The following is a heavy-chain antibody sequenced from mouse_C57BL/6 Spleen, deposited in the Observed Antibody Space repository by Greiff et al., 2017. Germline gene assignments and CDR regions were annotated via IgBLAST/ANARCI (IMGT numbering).Heavy chain of an antibody. D-gene: IGHD2-3*01. V-gene: IGHV1-66*01. Sequence: QVQLQQSGPELVKPGASVKISSKASGYSFTSYYIHWVKQRPGQGLEWIGWIYPGSGNTKYNEKFKGKATLTADTSSSTAYMQLSSLTSEDSAVYYCARDGYKGYFDVWGTGTTVTVSS. CDR1: GYSFTSYY. J-gene: IGHJ1*03. CDR3: ARDGYKGYFDV. CDR2: IYPGSGNT.